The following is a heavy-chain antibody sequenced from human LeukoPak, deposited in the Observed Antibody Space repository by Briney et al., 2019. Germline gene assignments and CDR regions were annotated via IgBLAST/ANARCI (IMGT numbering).Heavy chain of an antibody. J-gene: IGHJ3*02. CDR3: ATRGPYYYGSGSYWDAFDI. Sequence: GGSLRLSCAASGFSFSTTWMHWVRQAPGKGLVWVARINSDGTGIIYADSVKGRFTISRDNSKNTLYLQMNSLRAEDTAVYYCATRGPYYYGSGSYWDAFDIWGQGTMVTVSS. V-gene: IGHV3-74*01. CDR1: GFSFSTTW. D-gene: IGHD3-10*01. CDR2: INSDGTGI.